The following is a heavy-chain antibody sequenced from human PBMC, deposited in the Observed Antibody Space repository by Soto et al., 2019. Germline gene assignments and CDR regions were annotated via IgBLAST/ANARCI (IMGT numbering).Heavy chain of an antibody. V-gene: IGHV4-30-2*01. Sequence: SETLSPTFSDSGGSISRGGYSWSVIRHPPVTGMDWIGYIYHSGSTYYNPYLKSRVTISVDRSKNQFSLRLSSVTAADTGVYYCARNLRGNGTTYSYYYHGMDVWGKATTVTVSS. J-gene: IGHJ6*04. CDR2: IYHSGST. D-gene: IGHD1-7*01. CDR1: GGSISRGGYS. CDR3: ARNLRGNGTTYSYYYHGMDV.